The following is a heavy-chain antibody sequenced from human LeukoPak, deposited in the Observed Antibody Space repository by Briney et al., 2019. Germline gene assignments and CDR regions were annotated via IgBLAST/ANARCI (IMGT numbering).Heavy chain of an antibody. V-gene: IGHV4-39*01. D-gene: IGHD1-14*01. J-gene: IGHJ6*02. CDR3: ARTTRSEYYYGMDV. Sequence: PSETLSLTCTASGGSISRSTYYWGAIRQPPGRGLEWIGSIYYSGRTYYNPSLKSRVTISVDTSKNQFSLNLSSVTAADTAVYYCARTTRSEYYYGMDVSGQGTTVTVSS. CDR2: IYYSGRT. CDR1: GGSISRSTYY.